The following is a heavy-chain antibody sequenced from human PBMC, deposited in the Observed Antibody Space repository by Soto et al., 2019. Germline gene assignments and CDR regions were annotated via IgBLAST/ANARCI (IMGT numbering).Heavy chain of an antibody. V-gene: IGHV4-59*01. CDR3: ARGGVGLRQAAFDI. Sequence: SETLSLTCTVSGGSISSYYWSWIRQPPGKGLEWIGYIYYSGSTNYNPSLKSRVTISVDTSKNQFSLKLSSVTAADTAVYYCARGGVGLRQAAFDIGGQGTM. J-gene: IGHJ3*02. CDR1: GGSISSYY. D-gene: IGHD3-16*01. CDR2: IYYSGST.